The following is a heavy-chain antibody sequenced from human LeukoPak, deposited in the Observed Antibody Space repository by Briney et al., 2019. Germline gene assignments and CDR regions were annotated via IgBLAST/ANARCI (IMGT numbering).Heavy chain of an antibody. CDR2: IDWDDDK. D-gene: IGHD3-22*01. J-gene: IGHJ6*02. CDR1: GFSLSTSGMC. CDR3: ARSTGAYYYDSSGYSPGGMDV. Sequence: GSGPTLVKPTQTLTLTCTFSGFSLSTSGMCVSWIRQPPGKALEWLARIDWDDDKYYSTSLKTRLTISKDTSKNQVVLTMTNMDPVDTATYYCARSTGAYYYDSSGYSPGGMDVWGQGTTVTVSS. V-gene: IGHV2-70*11.